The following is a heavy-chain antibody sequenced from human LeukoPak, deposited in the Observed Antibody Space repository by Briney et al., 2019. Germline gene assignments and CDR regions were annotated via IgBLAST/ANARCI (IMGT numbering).Heavy chain of an antibody. D-gene: IGHD3-22*01. V-gene: IGHV3-33*06. CDR2: IWYDGSNK. CDR3: AKDRETYYYDSSGLDY. J-gene: IGHJ4*02. CDR1: GFTFSRYG. Sequence: PGGSLRLSCAASGFTFSRYGMHWVRQAPGKGLEWVAVIWYDGSNKYYADSVKGRFTISRDNSKNTLYLQMNSLRAEDTAVYYCAKDRETYYYDSSGLDYWGQGTLVTVSS.